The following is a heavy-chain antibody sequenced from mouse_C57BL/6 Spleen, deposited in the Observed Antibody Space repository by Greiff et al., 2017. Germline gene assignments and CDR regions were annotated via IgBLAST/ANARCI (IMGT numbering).Heavy chain of an antibody. D-gene: IGHD2-1*01. Sequence: QVQLQQPGAELVKPGASVKLSCKASGYTFTSYWLHWVKQRPGQGLEWIGMIHPNSGSTNYNEKFKSKATLTVDKASSTAYMQLSSLTSEDSAVYYCARPYGNSFDYWGKGTTLTVSS. CDR1: GYTFTSYW. CDR2: IHPNSGST. CDR3: ARPYGNSFDY. J-gene: IGHJ2*01. V-gene: IGHV1-64*01.